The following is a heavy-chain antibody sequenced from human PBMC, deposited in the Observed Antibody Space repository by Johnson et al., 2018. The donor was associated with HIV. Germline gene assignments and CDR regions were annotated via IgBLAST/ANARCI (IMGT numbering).Heavy chain of an antibody. Sequence: QVQLVESGGGVVQPGRSLRLSCAASGFTFSSYAMHWVRQAPGKGLEWVAVISYDGSNKYYADSVKGRFTISRDNSKNTLYLQMNSLRAEDTAVYYCARDRGIAARPFRYAFDIW. CDR2: ISYDGSNK. J-gene: IGHJ3*02. CDR3: ARDRGIAARPFRYAFDI. D-gene: IGHD6-6*01. V-gene: IGHV3-30*04. CDR1: GFTFSSYA.